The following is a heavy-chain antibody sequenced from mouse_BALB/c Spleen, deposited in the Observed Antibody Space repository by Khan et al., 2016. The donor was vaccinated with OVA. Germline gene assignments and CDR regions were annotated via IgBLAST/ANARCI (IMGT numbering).Heavy chain of an antibody. J-gene: IGHJ1*03. CDR3: ARIYNRDDGGDGYVED. CDR1: GFTFSDYG. V-gene: IGHV5-6-3*01. D-gene: IGHD2-14*01. Sequence: EVELVESGGGLVQPGGSLTLSCAASGFTFSDYGMSWVRQTPDKRLELVATINSNGGTSYYPASVTGLFTISRDNAKHTLHLQMSSLKSEDTAMYNAARIYNRDDGGDGYVEDWGTGSTVTVSS. CDR2: INSNGGTS.